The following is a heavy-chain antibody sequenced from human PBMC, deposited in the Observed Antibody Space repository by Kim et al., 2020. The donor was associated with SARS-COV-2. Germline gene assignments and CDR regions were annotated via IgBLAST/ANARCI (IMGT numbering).Heavy chain of an antibody. CDR3: AREAGLSGWNPHFDY. CDR1: GFTFSSYG. D-gene: IGHD6-19*01. V-gene: IGHV3-33*01. Sequence: GGSLRLSCAASGFTFSSYGMHWVRQAPGKGLEWVAVIWYDGSKKYYADSVKGRFTISRDNSKNTLYLQMNSLRAEDTAVYYCAREAGLSGWNPHFDYWGQGTLVTVSS. CDR2: IWYDGSKK. J-gene: IGHJ4*02.